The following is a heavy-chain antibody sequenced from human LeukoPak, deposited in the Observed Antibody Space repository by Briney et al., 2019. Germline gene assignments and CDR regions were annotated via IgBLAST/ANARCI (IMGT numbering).Heavy chain of an antibody. D-gene: IGHD3-22*01. CDR1: GVTFSSYE. CDR3: VRGPDYYYDSSAYYYFDY. CDR2: ISRSGGTI. Sequence: GGSLRLSCAASGVTFSSYEMNWVRQAPGEGLEWVSHISRSGGTIYYADSVKGRFTISRDNAKNSLYLQMNSLRAEDMAVYYCVRGPDYYYDSSAYYYFDYWGQGTLVTVSS. V-gene: IGHV3-48*03. J-gene: IGHJ4*02.